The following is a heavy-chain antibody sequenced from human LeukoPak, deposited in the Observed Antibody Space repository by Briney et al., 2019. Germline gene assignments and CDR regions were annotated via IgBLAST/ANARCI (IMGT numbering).Heavy chain of an antibody. V-gene: IGHV3-9*03. Sequence: PGGSLRLSCAASGFTFDDYAMHWVRQAPGKGLEWVSGISWNSGSIGYADSVKGRFTISRDNAKNSLYLQMNSLRAEDMALYYCAKDIDSNHGSGTRFDPWGQGTLVTVSS. CDR3: AKDIDSNHGSGTRFDP. D-gene: IGHD3-10*01. J-gene: IGHJ5*02. CDR2: ISWNSGSI. CDR1: GFTFDDYA.